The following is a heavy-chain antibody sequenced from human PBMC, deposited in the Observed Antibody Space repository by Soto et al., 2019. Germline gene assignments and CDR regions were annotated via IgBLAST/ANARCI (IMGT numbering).Heavy chain of an antibody. CDR3: ARDLEVAVAGA. CDR1: GFTFSSYA. V-gene: IGHV3-30-3*01. D-gene: IGHD6-19*01. Sequence: GGSLRLSCAASGFTFSSYAMHWVRQAPGKGLEWVAVISYDGSNKYYADSVKGRFTISRDNSKNTLYLQMNSLRAEDTAVYYCARDLEVAVAGAWGQGTLVTVSS. CDR2: ISYDGSNK. J-gene: IGHJ5*02.